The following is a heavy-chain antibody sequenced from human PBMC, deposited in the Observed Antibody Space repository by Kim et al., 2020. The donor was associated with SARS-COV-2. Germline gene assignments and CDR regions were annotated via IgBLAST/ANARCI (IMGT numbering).Heavy chain of an antibody. CDR2: ISFDGSDR. Sequence: GGSLRLSCAATGFTFSSYAMHWVRQAPGKGLEWVAVISFDGSDRYYADSVKGRFTISRDNSKNTLYLQMNSLRPEDTAVYYCAKDFPPYNWNYYFDYWGQGTLVPVSS. J-gene: IGHJ4*02. CDR3: AKDFPPYNWNYYFDY. D-gene: IGHD1-7*01. V-gene: IGHV3-30*18. CDR1: GFTFSSYA.